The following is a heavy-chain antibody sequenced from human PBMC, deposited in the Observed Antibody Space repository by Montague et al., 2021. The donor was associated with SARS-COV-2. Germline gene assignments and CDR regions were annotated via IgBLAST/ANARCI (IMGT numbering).Heavy chain of an antibody. CDR2: ISYSGST. D-gene: IGHD3-10*01. CDR3: ARLWDFYGSGSYKKSWFDP. Sequence: SETLSLTCTVSAGSISTNSYYWAWIRQPPGKGLEWIGSISYSGSTYFNPSLESRLTMSVDTSKNHFSLKLSSVTAADTAVYYCARLWDFYGSGSYKKSWFDPWGQGTLVTVSS. CDR1: AGSISTNSYY. J-gene: IGHJ5*02. V-gene: IGHV4-39*02.